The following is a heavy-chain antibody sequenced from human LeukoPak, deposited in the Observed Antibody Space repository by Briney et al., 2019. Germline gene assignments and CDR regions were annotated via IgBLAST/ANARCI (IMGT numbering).Heavy chain of an antibody. CDR3: ARGNPGIAAAGFRAFDI. Sequence: SVKVSCKASGGTFSSYAISWVRQAPGRGLEWMGGIIPIFGTANYAQKFQGRVTITADKSTSTAYMELSSLRSEDTAVYYCARGNPGIAAAGFRAFDIWGQGTMVTVSS. J-gene: IGHJ3*02. CDR2: IIPIFGTA. D-gene: IGHD6-13*01. CDR1: GGTFSSYA. V-gene: IGHV1-69*06.